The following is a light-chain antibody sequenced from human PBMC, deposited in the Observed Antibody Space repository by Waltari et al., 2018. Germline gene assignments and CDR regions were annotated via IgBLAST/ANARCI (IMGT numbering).Light chain of an antibody. V-gene: IGLV1-44*01. CDR3: AARDDRLNVWL. J-gene: IGLJ3*02. CDR1: PSNIGKNP. CDR2: NDN. Sequence: QSVLTQPPSASGTPGQRVIISCSGSPSNIGKNPVNWYKQLPGSAPKVLIYNDNERPGCVSDRFSVSKSGPSASLAISGLQSDDEADYYCAARDDRLNVWLFGGGTRVTVL.